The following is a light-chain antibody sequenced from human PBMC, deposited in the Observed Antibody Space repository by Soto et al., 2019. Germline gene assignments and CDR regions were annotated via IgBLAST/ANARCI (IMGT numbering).Light chain of an antibody. CDR1: QSIATSQ. J-gene: IGKJ1*01. V-gene: IGKV3-20*01. CDR3: QQFAASPRT. Sequence: EIVLTQSPGTLSLSPGDRATLFCRARQSIATSQLAWYQQKPGQAPRLLIGASTRATGIPDRFSDSGSGTDFTLTISRLEPDDVAVYYCQQFAASPRTFGQGTTGEIK. CDR2: GAS.